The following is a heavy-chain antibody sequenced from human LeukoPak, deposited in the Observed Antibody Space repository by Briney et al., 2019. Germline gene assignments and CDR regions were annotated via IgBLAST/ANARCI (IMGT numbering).Heavy chain of an antibody. D-gene: IGHD6-13*01. V-gene: IGHV1-8*01. CDR3: ARVGVAGIAAANIDY. CDR1: GYPFNNYD. CDR2: MNPHSGKT. J-gene: IGHJ4*02. Sequence: ASVKVSCKASGYPFNNYDINWVRQATGQGLEWMGWMNPHSGKTGYAQKFQGRVTMTRDTSISTAYMELSRLRSDDTAVYYCARVGVAGIAAANIDYWGQGTLVTVSS.